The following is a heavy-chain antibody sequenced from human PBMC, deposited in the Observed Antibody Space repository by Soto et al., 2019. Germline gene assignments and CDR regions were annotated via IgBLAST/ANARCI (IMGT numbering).Heavy chain of an antibody. V-gene: IGHV1-69*04. CDR3: ARDKGSIYYYYMDV. J-gene: IGHJ6*03. Sequence: SVKVSCKASGGTFSSYTISWVRQAPGQGLEWMGRIIPILGIANYAQKFQGRVTITADKSTSTAYMELSSLRPEDTAVYYCARDKGSIYYYYMDVWGKGTTVTVSS. CDR1: GGTFSSYT. CDR2: IIPILGIA.